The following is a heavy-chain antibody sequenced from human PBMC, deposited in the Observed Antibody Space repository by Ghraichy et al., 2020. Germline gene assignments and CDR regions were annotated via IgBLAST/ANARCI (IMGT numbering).Heavy chain of an antibody. CDR3: ARDGGSWSPWYLDY. J-gene: IGHJ4*01. CDR2: ISSSSSDI. D-gene: IGHD6-13*01. Sequence: RGSLRLSCAASGFTFSSYNMNWVRQAPGKGLEWVSSISSSSSDIYYADSVEGRFTISRDNAKNSLYLQMNSLRAEDTALYNCARDGGSWSPWYLDYWGHGTMV. CDR1: GFTFSSYN. V-gene: IGHV3-21*01.